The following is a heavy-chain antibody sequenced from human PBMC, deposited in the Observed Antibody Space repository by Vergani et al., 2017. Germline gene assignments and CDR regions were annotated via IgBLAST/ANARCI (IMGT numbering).Heavy chain of an antibody. J-gene: IGHJ4*02. CDR2: ISYDGDTT. CDR3: AKYPRTITTPDRDDF. V-gene: IGHV3-30*18. CDR1: GFRFSDYG. D-gene: IGHD1-1*01. Sequence: HVQMVESGGGVVQPGRSLRLSCAVSGFRFSDYGMHWVRQAPGRGLAWVALISYDGDTTYYEDSVKGRFTITRDNSKNALFLQMHSLRVEDTAHYYCAKYPRTITTPDRDDFWGQGSLVTVSS.